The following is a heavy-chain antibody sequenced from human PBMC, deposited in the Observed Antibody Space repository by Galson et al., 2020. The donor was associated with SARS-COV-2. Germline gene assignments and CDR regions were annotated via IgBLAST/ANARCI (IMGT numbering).Heavy chain of an antibody. Sequence: GESLKISCAASGFTVSSNYMSWVRQAPGKGLEWVSVIYSGGSTYYADSVKGRFTISRDNSKNTLYLQMNSLRAEDTAVYYCARDRGGFNLLDYWGQGTLVTVSS. CDR3: ARDRGGFNLLDY. D-gene: IGHD6-25*01. V-gene: IGHV3-53*01. J-gene: IGHJ4*02. CDR2: IYSGGST. CDR1: GFTVSSNY.